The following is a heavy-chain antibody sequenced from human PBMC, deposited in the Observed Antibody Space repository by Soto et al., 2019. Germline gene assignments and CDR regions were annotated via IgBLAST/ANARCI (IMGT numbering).Heavy chain of an antibody. CDR1: GYSFTSYW. V-gene: IGHV5-10-1*01. CDR3: ARWEMATTFPSPEDAFDT. Sequence: GESLKISCKGSGYSFTSYWISWVRQMPGKGLEWMGRIDPSDSYTNYSPSFQGHVTISADKSISTAYLQWSSLKASDTAMYYCARWEMATTFPSPEDAFDTWGQGTMVTVSS. D-gene: IGHD5-12*01. CDR2: IDPSDSYT. J-gene: IGHJ3*02.